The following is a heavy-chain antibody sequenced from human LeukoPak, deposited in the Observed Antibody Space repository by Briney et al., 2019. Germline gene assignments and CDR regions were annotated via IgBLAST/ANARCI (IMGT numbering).Heavy chain of an antibody. Sequence: PSETLSLTCTVSGGSISSSSYYWGWIRQPPGKGLEWIGSIYYSGSTYYNPSLKSRVTIYVDTSKNQFSLKLSSVTAADTAVYYCARQYGGGKYYFDYWGQGTLVTVSS. CDR2: IYYSGST. J-gene: IGHJ4*02. V-gene: IGHV4-39*01. D-gene: IGHD4-23*01. CDR1: GGSISSSSYY. CDR3: ARQYGGGKYYFDY.